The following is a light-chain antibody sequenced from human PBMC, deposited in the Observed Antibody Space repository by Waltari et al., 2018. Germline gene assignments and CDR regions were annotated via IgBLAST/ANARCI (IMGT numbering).Light chain of an antibody. Sequence: QAALTQPPSVSGSPGQPVTISCTGSSSDIGFYDYVSWYQHHPGKAPKLMIFDVNKRPSWSSARFSGSNSGNSAALTIAGLQDEEDADYFCSSYAGSSTFIFGSGTRLTVL. CDR3: SSYAGSSTFI. J-gene: IGLJ1*01. V-gene: IGLV2-11*01. CDR1: SSDIGFYDY. CDR2: DVN.